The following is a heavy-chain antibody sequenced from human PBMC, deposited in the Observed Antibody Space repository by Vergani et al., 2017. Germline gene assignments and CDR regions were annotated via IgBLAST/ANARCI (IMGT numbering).Heavy chain of an antibody. D-gene: IGHD1-26*01. CDR2: ILGSGTA. Sequence: QVQLQESGPGLVKPSQTLSLTCTVSGASMSSVGYYWTWIRQSAGKRLEWIGDILGSGTANYNPSFQGRVSMSVATSKIRFSMTLSSVKATDTAVYYCARGNRAASYSGPDSWGQGTRVTVSS. V-gene: IGHV4-61*02. CDR3: ARGNRAASYSGPDS. CDR1: GASMSSVGYY. J-gene: IGHJ4*02.